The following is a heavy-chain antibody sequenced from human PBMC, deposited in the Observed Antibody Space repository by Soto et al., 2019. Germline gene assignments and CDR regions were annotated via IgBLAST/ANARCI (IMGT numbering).Heavy chain of an antibody. V-gene: IGHV4-30-4*01. CDR3: ARGRYCLTGRCFPNWFDS. CDR1: GDSISNFDYF. D-gene: IGHD7-27*01. J-gene: IGHJ5*01. CDR2: IYKSATT. Sequence: SETLSLTCSVSGDSISNFDYFWACIRQPPGQALEYIGYIYKSATTYYNPSFESRVAISVDTSKSQFSLNVTSVTAADTAVYFCARGRYCLTGRCFPNWFDSWGQGALVTVSS.